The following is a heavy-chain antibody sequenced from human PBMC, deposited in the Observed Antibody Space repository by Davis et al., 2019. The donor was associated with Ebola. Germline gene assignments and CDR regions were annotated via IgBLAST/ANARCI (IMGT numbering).Heavy chain of an antibody. Sequence: SGPTLVKPTQTLTLTCTFSGFSLSTSGVGVGWIRQPPGKALEWLALIYWDDDKRYSPSLKSRLTITKDTSKNQVVLTMTNMDPVDAATYYCAHRRGGDYDPNYYGMDVWGQGTTVTVSS. CDR2: IYWDDDK. CDR3: AHRRGGDYDPNYYGMDV. J-gene: IGHJ6*02. CDR1: GFSLSTSGVG. V-gene: IGHV2-5*02. D-gene: IGHD4-17*01.